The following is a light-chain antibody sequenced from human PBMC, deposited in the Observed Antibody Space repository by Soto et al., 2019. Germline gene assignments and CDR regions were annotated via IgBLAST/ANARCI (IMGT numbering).Light chain of an antibody. CDR3: QQYDSSPHT. Sequence: EIVLTQSPGTLSLSPGERATLSCRASQSLSRTYFAWYQQRPGQAPRLLIYGASSRATGIPDRFSGSGSGTDFTLTISRLEPEDFAVYYCQQYDSSPHTFGGGTKVEIK. J-gene: IGKJ4*01. V-gene: IGKV3-20*01. CDR2: GAS. CDR1: QSLSRTY.